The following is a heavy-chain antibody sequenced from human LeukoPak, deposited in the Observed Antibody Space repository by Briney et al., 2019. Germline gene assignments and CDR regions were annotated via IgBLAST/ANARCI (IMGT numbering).Heavy chain of an antibody. CDR1: GVSISSYY. Sequence: SETLSLTCTVSGVSISSYYWTWTRQPPGERLEWIGYIYYSGSPNYNPSLKSRVPISVDTSKTQFSLKLSSVTAADTAVYYCARALQPGVYAFDIWGQGTMVTVSS. D-gene: IGHD6-13*01. CDR2: IYYSGSP. J-gene: IGHJ3*02. CDR3: ARALQPGVYAFDI. V-gene: IGHV4-59*01.